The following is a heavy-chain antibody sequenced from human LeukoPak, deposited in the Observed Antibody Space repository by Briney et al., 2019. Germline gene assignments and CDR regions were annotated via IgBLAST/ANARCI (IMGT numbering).Heavy chain of an antibody. J-gene: IGHJ2*01. CDR2: IYPGDSDT. CDR3: ARRVAVAGHLYWYFDL. D-gene: IGHD6-19*01. CDR1: GYSFTSYW. V-gene: IGHV5-51*01. Sequence: KDGESLKISCKGSGYSFTSYWIGWVRQMPGKGLEWMGIIYPGDSDTRYSPSFQGQVTISADKSISTAYLQWSSLKASDTAMYYCARRVAVAGHLYWYFDLWDRGTLVTVSS.